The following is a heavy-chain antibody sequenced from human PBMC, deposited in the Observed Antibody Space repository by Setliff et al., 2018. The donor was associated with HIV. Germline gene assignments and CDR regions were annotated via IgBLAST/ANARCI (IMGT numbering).Heavy chain of an antibody. J-gene: IGHJ3*02. CDR3: ARGHSSSAYDAYDI. D-gene: IGHD6-6*01. V-gene: IGHV1-3*01. CDR1: GYSFTNYA. CDR2: INVGNDNT. Sequence: ASVKVSCKASGYSFTNYAMHWVRQAPGQRLKWMGWINVGNDNTKYSQTLQGRVTIARDTSASTAYMELSSLRSEDTAVYYCARGHSSSAYDAYDIWGQGTMVTVSS.